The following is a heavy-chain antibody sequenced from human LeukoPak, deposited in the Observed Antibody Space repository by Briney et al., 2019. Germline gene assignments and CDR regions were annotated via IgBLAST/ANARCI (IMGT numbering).Heavy chain of an antibody. CDR2: ISYDGSNK. V-gene: IGHV3-30-3*01. CDR1: GLTFSSYA. CDR3: ARDLSPLLRYFDWYFDY. J-gene: IGHJ4*02. D-gene: IGHD3-9*01. Sequence: GGSLRLSCAASGLTFSSYAMHWVRQAPGKGLEWVAVISYDGSNKYYADSVKGRFTISRDNSKNTLYLQMNSLRAEDTAVYYCARDLSPLLRYFDWYFDYWGQGTLVTVSS.